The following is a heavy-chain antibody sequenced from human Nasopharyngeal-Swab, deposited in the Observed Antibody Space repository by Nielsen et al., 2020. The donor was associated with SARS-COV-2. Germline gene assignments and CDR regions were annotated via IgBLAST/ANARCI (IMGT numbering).Heavy chain of an antibody. CDR2: IKQDGSEK. CDR3: ARDKDWNGLDS. V-gene: IGHV3-7*01. D-gene: IGHD1-1*01. J-gene: IGHJ4*02. CDR1: GFTFSSYG. Sequence: GESLKISCAASGFTFSSYGMHWVRQAPGKGLEWVANIKQDGSEKYYVDSVKGRFTISRDNAKNSLYLQMNSLRAEDTAVYYCARDKDWNGLDSWGQGTLVTVSS.